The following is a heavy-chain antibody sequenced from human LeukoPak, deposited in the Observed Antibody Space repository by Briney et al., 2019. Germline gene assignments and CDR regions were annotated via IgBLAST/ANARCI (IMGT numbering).Heavy chain of an antibody. D-gene: IGHD3-10*01. J-gene: IGHJ5*02. CDR2: IYTSGST. CDR3: ARVGGTMVRGLPNWFDP. CDR1: GGSISSSSYY. V-gene: IGHV4-39*07. Sequence: PSETLSLTCTVSGGSISSSSYYWGWIRQPPGKGLEWIGRIYTSGSTNYNPSLKSRVTMSVDTSKNQFSLKLSSVTAADTAVYYCARVGGTMVRGLPNWFDPWGQGTLVTVSS.